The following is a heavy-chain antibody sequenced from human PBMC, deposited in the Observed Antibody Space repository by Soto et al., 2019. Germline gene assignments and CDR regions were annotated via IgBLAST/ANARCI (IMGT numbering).Heavy chain of an antibody. D-gene: IGHD2-21*02. CDR1: RYSFTSYW. CDR2: IDPSDSYT. J-gene: IGHJ6*02. Sequence: GESLKISCKGSRYSFTSYWISWVLHMPGKGLEWMGRIDPSDSYTNYSPSFQGHVTISADKSISTAYLQWSSLKASDTAMYYCARNHDFKAYYGMDVWGQGTTVTVSS. CDR3: ARNHDFKAYYGMDV. V-gene: IGHV5-10-1*01.